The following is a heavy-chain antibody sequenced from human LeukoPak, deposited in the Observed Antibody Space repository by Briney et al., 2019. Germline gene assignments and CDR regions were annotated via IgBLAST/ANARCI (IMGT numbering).Heavy chain of an antibody. CDR3: ARGGYGGFLDP. Sequence: SETLSLTCAVYGGSFSGYYWSWIRQPPGKGLEWIGENNHSGSTNYNPSLESRVTISVDTSKNQFSLKLSSVTAADTAVYYCARGGYGGFLDPWGQGTLVTVSS. CDR1: GGSFSGYY. D-gene: IGHD4-23*01. J-gene: IGHJ5*02. CDR2: NNHSGST. V-gene: IGHV4-34*01.